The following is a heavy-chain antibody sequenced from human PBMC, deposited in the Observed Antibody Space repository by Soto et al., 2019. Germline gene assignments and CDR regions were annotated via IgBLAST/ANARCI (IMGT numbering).Heavy chain of an antibody. J-gene: IGHJ4*02. CDR2: FDPEDGET. D-gene: IGHD3-22*01. Sequence: ASVKVSCKVSGYTLTELSMHWVRRAPGKGLEWMGGFDPEDGETIYAQKFQGRVTISRDTSASTAYLELSSLRSEDTAVYYCARVSFETSGYADYWGQGTLVTVSS. CDR3: ARVSFETSGYADY. CDR1: GYTLTELS. V-gene: IGHV1-24*01.